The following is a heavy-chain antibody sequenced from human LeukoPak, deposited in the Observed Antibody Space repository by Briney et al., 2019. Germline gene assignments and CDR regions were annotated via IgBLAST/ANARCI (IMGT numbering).Heavy chain of an antibody. CDR2: IIPIFGTA. Sequence: GASVKVSCRASGGTFSSYAISWVRQAPGQGLEWMGGIIPIFGTANYAQKFQGRVTITTDESTSTAYMELSSLRSEDTAVYYCARDHFRIVGATRAFDIWGQGTMVTVSS. CDR3: ARDHFRIVGATRAFDI. D-gene: IGHD1-26*01. J-gene: IGHJ3*02. V-gene: IGHV1-69*05. CDR1: GGTFSSYA.